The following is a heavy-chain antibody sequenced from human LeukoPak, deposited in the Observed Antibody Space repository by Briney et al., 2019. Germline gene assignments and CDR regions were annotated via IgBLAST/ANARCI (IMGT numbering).Heavy chain of an antibody. D-gene: IGHD6-19*01. J-gene: IGHJ6*03. CDR1: GYTFTSYA. CDR3: ARAREERTCGWLIYYYYYYMDV. V-gene: IGHV7-4-1*02. Sequence: ASVKVSCKASGYTFTSYAMNWVRQAPGQGLEWMGWINTNTGNPTYAQGFTGRFVFSLDTSVSTAYLQISSLKAEDTAVYYCARAREERTCGWLIYYYYYYMDVWGKGTTVTVSS. CDR2: INTNTGNP.